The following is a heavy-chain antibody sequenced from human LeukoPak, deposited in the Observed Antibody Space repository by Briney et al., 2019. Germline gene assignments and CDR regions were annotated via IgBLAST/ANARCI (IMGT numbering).Heavy chain of an antibody. D-gene: IGHD6-13*01. J-gene: IGHJ4*02. V-gene: IGHV3-30*04. CDR3: ARDPVAAAQRGYFDF. Sequence: GGSLRLSCAASGFTFSNYAMHWVRQAPGKGLEWVAVISYDGSNKCYADSVKGRFTISRDNSKNTLYLQMNSLRAEDTAVYYCARDPVAAAQRGYFDFWGQGTLVTVSS. CDR1: GFTFSNYA. CDR2: ISYDGSNK.